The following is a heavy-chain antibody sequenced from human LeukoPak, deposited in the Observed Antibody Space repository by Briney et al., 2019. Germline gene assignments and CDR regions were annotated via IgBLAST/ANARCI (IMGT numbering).Heavy chain of an antibody. CDR3: ARCSRSSTDCYSAFDI. CDR1: GFTFDDYG. Sequence: PGGSLRLSCEASGFTFDDYGMSWVRQSTGKGLEWASAITNWNGGSTGYADSVRGRFTISRDNAKNSLYLQMNSLRAEDTALYYCARCSRSSTDCYSAFDIWGQGTMVTVSS. D-gene: IGHD2-2*02. J-gene: IGHJ3*02. V-gene: IGHV3-20*04. CDR2: ITNWNGGST.